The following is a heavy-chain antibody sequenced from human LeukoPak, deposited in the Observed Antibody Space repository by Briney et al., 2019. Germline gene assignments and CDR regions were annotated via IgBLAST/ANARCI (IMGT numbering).Heavy chain of an antibody. J-gene: IGHJ3*02. CDR2: ISWNSGSI. CDR3: VRDSGYYDSSGYLGSYAFDI. V-gene: IGHV3-9*01. D-gene: IGHD3-22*01. CDR1: GFTFDDYA. Sequence: PGRSLRLSCAASGFTFDDYAMHWVRQGPGKGLEWVSGISWNSGSIGYAGSVKGRFTISRDNAKNSLYLQMNSLRAEDTAVYYCVRDSGYYDSSGYLGSYAFDIWGQGTMVTVSS.